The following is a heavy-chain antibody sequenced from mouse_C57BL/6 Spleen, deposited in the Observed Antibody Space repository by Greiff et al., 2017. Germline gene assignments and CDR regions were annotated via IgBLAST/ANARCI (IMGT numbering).Heavy chain of an antibody. D-gene: IGHD2-1*01. V-gene: IGHV1-49*01. J-gene: IGHJ4*01. CDR2: FTTHSDAT. CDR3: ATSYGNYDAMDY. CDR1: CFAFMDSD. Sequence: LQQSGAELVRPGYSVKLSCKVSCFAFMDSDMHWVKQRPGHGLEWIGYFTTHSDATEYRANFKGKATLTAYTSSRTAYMELSSLTSEDSAVYYCATSYGNYDAMDYWGQGTSVTVSS.